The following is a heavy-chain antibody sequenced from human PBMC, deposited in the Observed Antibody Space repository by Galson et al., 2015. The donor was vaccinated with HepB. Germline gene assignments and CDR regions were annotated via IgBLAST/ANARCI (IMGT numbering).Heavy chain of an antibody. V-gene: IGHV1-46*01. Sequence: SVKVSCKASGYKFTSYYMHWVRQAPGQGLEWMGIINPSGGSTDYAQKFRGRLTMTRDTSTSTAYMELSSLRSEDTAVYYCARDRTVLGYGGSYYYYGMDVWGQGTTVTVSS. CDR2: INPSGGST. J-gene: IGHJ6*02. CDR1: GYKFTSYY. CDR3: ARDRTVLGYGGSYYYYGMDV. D-gene: IGHD5-12*01.